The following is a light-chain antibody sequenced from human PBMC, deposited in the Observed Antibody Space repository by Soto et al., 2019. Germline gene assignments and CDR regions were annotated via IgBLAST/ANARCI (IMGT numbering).Light chain of an antibody. V-gene: IGKV1-39*01. CDR1: QSISSY. CDR3: QQSYSTPPS. CDR2: AAS. Sequence: DIQMTQSPSSLSASVGDRVTITCRASQSISSYLNWYQQKPGKAPKLLIYAASSLQSGVPSRFSGSGSGTDFTLTISSLQPEDVATYCCQQSYSTPPSFGQGTKLEIK. J-gene: IGKJ2*01.